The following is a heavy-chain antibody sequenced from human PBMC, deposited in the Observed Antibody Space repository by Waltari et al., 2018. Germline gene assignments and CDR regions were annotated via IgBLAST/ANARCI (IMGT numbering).Heavy chain of an antibody. J-gene: IGHJ4*02. CDR1: GFTFEEYA. V-gene: IGHV3-9*03. CDR2: MSRNSDDI. D-gene: IGHD6-19*01. CDR3: AKDRASSSQFLFDL. Sequence: ELQLVESGGGLVQPGRSLRLSCVASGFTFEEYAMNGVRQAPGKGMEWVAGMSRNSDDIVEADSVKGRFTISRDNAKNSLYLQMNTLRTEDMAFYYCAKDRASSSQFLFDLWGQGTLVTVSS.